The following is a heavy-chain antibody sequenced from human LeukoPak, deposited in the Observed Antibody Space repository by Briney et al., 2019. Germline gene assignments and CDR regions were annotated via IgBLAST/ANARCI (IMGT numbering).Heavy chain of an antibody. D-gene: IGHD4-17*01. CDR3: TRMTTGHDY. CDR2: INHSGYT. Sequence: PSETLSLTCAVSGVSFDDYYWSWVRQTPGKGLEWIGEINHSGYTNDNPSLESRVTLSIDTSRKQFSLNLRSVTVADAGTYYCTRMTTGHDYWGQGTLVTVSS. CDR1: GVSFDDYY. V-gene: IGHV4-34*01. J-gene: IGHJ4*02.